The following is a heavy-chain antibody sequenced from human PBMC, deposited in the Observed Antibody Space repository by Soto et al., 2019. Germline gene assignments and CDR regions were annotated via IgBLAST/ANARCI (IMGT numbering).Heavy chain of an antibody. CDR2: IFYTGTT. Sequence: PSETLSLTCAVYGGSFSAYYWSWIRQPPGKGLEWVGGIFYTGTTYYSPSLKDRVTISVDTSKNSFSLNLTSVTAADTAVYFCARLVVVAPVANAWGQGTLVTVSS. V-gene: IGHV4-34*12. D-gene: IGHD2-2*01. CDR3: ARLVVVAPVANA. J-gene: IGHJ5*02. CDR1: GGSFSAYY.